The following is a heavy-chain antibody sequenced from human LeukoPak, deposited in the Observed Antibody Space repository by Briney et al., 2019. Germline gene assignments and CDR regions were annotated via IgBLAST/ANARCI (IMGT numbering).Heavy chain of an antibody. CDR3: ARTGSYGLYYYMDA. CDR1: GYTFTSYD. D-gene: IGHD3-10*01. CDR2: MNPNSGNT. V-gene: IGHV1-8*03. J-gene: IGHJ6*03. Sequence: ASVKVFCKASGYTFTSYDIDWVRQATGQGLEWMGWMNPNSGNTGYAQKFQGRVTITRNTSISTAYMELSSLRSEDTAVYYCARTGSYGLYYYMDAWGKGTTVTVSS.